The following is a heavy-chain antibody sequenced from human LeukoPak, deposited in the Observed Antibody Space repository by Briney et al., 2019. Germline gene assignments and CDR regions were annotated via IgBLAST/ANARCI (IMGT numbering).Heavy chain of an antibody. CDR2: ISSDGITK. V-gene: IGHV3-30*04. J-gene: IGHJ3*01. D-gene: IGHD3-10*01. Sequence: GGSLRLSCPPSRFALSSSLMRRVRQAPGKGLEWVALISSDGITKHYADSVKGRFTISRANSKNTLYLQMNSLRPEHAAVYFGESSATVVVISVGDFDVWGQGTMVTVSS. CDR1: RFALSSSL. CDR3: ESSATVVVISVGDFDV.